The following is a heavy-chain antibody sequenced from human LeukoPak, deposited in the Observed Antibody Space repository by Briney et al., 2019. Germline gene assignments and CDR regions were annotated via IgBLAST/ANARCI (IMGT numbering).Heavy chain of an antibody. Sequence: GGSLRLSCAASGFTVSRNYMSWVRQAPGKGLEWVSLIYSGGNTYYSDCVKGRFTISRDNSKNTLFLQMTSLRAEDTAVYYCAGGGAWRLDYWGQGALVTVSS. CDR2: IYSGGNT. CDR1: GFTVSRNY. CDR3: AGGGAWRLDY. V-gene: IGHV3-53*01. J-gene: IGHJ4*02. D-gene: IGHD3-16*01.